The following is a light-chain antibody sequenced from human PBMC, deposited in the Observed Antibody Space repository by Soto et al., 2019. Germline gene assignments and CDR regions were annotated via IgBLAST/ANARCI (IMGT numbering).Light chain of an antibody. CDR3: SSYTSSSTG. Sequence: QPVLTQPASVSGSPGQSITISCTGTSSDVGGYNYVSWYQQHPGKAPKLMIYAVTDRPSGVSSRFSGSKSGNTASLTISGLQAEDEADYYCSSYTSSSTGFGTGTKVTAL. CDR2: AVT. J-gene: IGLJ1*01. V-gene: IGLV2-14*01. CDR1: SSDVGGYNY.